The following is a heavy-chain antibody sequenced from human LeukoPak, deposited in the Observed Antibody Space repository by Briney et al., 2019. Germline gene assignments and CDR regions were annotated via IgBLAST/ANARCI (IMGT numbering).Heavy chain of an antibody. V-gene: IGHV1-2*02. J-gene: IGHJ4*02. CDR3: ARAQFSAAAGTGTDY. Sequence: GASVKVSCKASGYTFTGYYMHWVRQAPGQGLEWMGWINPNSGGTNYAQKFQGRVTMTRDTSISTAYMELSRLRSDDTAVYYCARAQFSAAAGTGTDYWGQGTLVTVSS. CDR2: INPNSGGT. D-gene: IGHD6-13*01. CDR1: GYTFTGYY.